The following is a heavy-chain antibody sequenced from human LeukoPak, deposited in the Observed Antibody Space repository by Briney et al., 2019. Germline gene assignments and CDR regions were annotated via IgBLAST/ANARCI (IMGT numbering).Heavy chain of an antibody. D-gene: IGHD5-18*01. J-gene: IGHJ4*02. CDR2: INHSGST. V-gene: IGHV4-34*01. Sequence: TSSETLSLTCAVYGGSFSGYYWSWIRQPPGKGLEWIGEINHSGSTNYNPSLKSRVTISVDTPKNQFSLKLSSVTAADTAVYYCARFRYSYGYLDYWGQGTLVTVSS. CDR3: ARFRYSYGYLDY. CDR1: GGSFSGYY.